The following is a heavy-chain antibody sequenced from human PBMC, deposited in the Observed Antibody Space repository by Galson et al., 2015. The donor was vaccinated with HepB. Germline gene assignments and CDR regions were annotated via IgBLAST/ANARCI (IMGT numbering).Heavy chain of an antibody. J-gene: IGHJ4*02. CDR3: AGSYSSSWYLNY. Sequence: TLSLTCTVSGGSISSYYWSWIRQPPGKGLEWIGYIYYSGSTNYNPSLKSRVTISVDTSKNQFSLKLSSVTAGDTAVYYCAGSYSSSWYLNYWGQGTLVTVSS. CDR2: IYYSGST. V-gene: IGHV4-59*01. CDR1: GGSISSYY. D-gene: IGHD6-13*01.